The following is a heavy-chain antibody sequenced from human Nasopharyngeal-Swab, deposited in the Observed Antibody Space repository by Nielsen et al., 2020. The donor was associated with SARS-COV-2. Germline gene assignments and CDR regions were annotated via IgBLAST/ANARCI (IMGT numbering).Heavy chain of an antibody. Sequence: SVKVSCKASGGTFSSYAISWVRQAPGQGVEWMGGIIPIFGTANYAQKFQGRVTITADESTSKAYMELSSLRSKDTAVYYCARGGSSDIVVVVAAAYYYYGMDVWGQGTTVTVSS. CDR1: GGTFSSYA. J-gene: IGHJ6*02. D-gene: IGHD2-15*01. CDR3: ARGGSSDIVVVVAAAYYYYGMDV. V-gene: IGHV1-69*13. CDR2: IIPIFGTA.